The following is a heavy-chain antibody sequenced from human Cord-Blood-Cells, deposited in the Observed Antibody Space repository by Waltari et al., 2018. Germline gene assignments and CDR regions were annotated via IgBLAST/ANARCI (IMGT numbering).Heavy chain of an antibody. V-gene: IGHV3-48*01. D-gene: IGHD3-10*01. J-gene: IGHJ3*02. CDR2: ISSSSSTI. CDR3: ARDRGGAFDI. Sequence: EVQLVESGGGLVQPGGSLRLSCAASGFTFSSYSMNWVRQAPGKGLEGVSYISSSSSTIYYADSVKGRFTISRDNAKNSLYLQMNSLRAEDTAVYYCARDRGGAFDIWGQGTMVTVSS. CDR1: GFTFSSYS.